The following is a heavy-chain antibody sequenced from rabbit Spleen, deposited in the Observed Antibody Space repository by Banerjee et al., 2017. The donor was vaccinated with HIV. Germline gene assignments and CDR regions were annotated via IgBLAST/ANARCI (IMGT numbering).Heavy chain of an antibody. J-gene: IGHJ6*01. CDR3: AKSSYAGAGYSIPTRLDL. Sequence: QEQLVESGGGLVQPEGSLTLTCKASGFSFSGTNFICWVRQALGKGLEWVACIDAGGTGSTYYASWAKGRFTISKTSSTTVTLQMTSLTAADTATYFCAKSSYAGAGYSIPTRLDLRGPGTLVTVS. D-gene: IGHD7-1*01. CDR2: IDAGGTGST. CDR1: GFSFSGTNF. V-gene: IGHV1S45*01.